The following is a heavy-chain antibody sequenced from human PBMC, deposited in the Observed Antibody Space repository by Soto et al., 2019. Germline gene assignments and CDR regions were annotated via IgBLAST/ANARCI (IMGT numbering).Heavy chain of an antibody. CDR2: IYSGGST. J-gene: IGHJ4*02. D-gene: IGHD3-10*01. Sequence: SETLSLTCTVSGGSINSYYWSWIRQPAGMGLEWIGRIYSGGSTNYNPSLKSRLTVSVDTSKNQFSLKLTSVTAADTAVYYCARGPGGFGDFSLDYWRQGTLVTVSS. CDR1: GGSINSYY. V-gene: IGHV4-4*07. CDR3: ARGPGGFGDFSLDY.